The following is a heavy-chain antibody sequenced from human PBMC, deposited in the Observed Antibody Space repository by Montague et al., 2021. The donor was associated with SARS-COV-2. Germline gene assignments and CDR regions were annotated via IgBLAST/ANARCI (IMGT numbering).Heavy chain of an antibody. J-gene: IGHJ4*01. V-gene: IGHV4-39*01. Sequence: SETLSLTCTVSAVSFSSSYYYWAWIRQPPGKGLEWIGTFYYGGRTSYYNPSLKSRVTMSVYDQFSLRQTSVTAADTGVYYCAIRSGYGGVAFDYWGHGTLVTVSS. CDR3: AIRSGYGGVAFDY. D-gene: IGHD4-23*01. CDR1: AVSFSSSYYY. CDR2: FYYGGRTS.